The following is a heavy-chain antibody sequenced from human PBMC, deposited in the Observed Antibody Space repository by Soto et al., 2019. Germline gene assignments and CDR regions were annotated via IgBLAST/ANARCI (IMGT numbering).Heavy chain of an antibody. Sequence: SETLSLTCTVSGGSISSSSYYWGWIRQPPGKGLEWIGSIYYSGSTYYNPSLKSRVTISVDTSKNQFSLKLSSVTAADTAVYYCARWRKVGATVDYWGQGTLVTVSS. D-gene: IGHD1-26*01. J-gene: IGHJ4*02. CDR1: GGSISSSSYY. V-gene: IGHV4-39*01. CDR3: ARWRKVGATVDY. CDR2: IYYSGST.